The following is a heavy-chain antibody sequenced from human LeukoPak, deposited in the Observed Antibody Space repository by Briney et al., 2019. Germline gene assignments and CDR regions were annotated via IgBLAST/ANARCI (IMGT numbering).Heavy chain of an antibody. D-gene: IGHD3-3*01. Sequence: PGGSLRLSCAASGFTFSNYWMSWVRQAPGKGLEWVANIKEDGRQKYYVDSVRGRFTISRDNAKNSLYLQMNSLRVEDTAVYYCTRDPYDFGGQGTPVTVSS. V-gene: IGHV3-7*01. CDR3: TRDPYDF. CDR1: GFTFSNYW. CDR2: IKEDGRQK. J-gene: IGHJ4*02.